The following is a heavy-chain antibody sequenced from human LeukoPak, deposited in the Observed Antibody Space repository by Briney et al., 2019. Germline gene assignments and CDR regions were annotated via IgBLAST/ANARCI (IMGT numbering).Heavy chain of an antibody. D-gene: IGHD3-22*01. CDR3: AIAHYYDSSGYYYGLWE. V-gene: IGHV3-11*01. J-gene: IGHJ4*02. Sequence: GGSLRLSCAASGFTFSDYYMSWIRQAPGKGLEWVSYISSSGSTIYYADSVKGRLTISRDNAKNSLYLQMNSLRAEDTAVYYCAIAHYYDSSGYYYGLWEWGQGTLVTVSS. CDR2: ISSSGSTI. CDR1: GFTFSDYY.